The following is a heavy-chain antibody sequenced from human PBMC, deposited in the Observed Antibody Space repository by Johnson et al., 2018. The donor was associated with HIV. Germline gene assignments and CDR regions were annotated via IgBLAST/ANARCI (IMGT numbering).Heavy chain of an antibody. D-gene: IGHD3-10*02. V-gene: IGHV3-30*19. CDR1: GFTFSSYG. CDR3: ARDYSVTMLGGACDI. Sequence: VQLVESGGGVVQPGRSLRLSCAASGFTFSSYGMHWVRQAPGKGLEWVAVISYDESNKYYADSVKGRFTISRDNSKNTLFLHMNSLRAEDTAVYYCARDYSVTMLGGACDIWGQGTMVTVSS. J-gene: IGHJ3*02. CDR2: ISYDESNK.